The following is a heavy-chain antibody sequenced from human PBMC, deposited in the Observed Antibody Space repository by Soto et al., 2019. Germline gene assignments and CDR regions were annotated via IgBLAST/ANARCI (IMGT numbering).Heavy chain of an antibody. Sequence: PSETLSLTCTVSGGSISSGDYYWSWIRQPPGKGLEWIGDIYYSGSTYYNPSLQSRVTISVDTVRKQVSLQLTSVTAADSATYYCARVHIVSSNFYFLEVWGKGTTVTVSS. CDR3: ARVHIVSSNFYFLEV. V-gene: IGHV4-30-4*01. CDR2: IYYSGST. D-gene: IGHD3-16*02. J-gene: IGHJ6*03. CDR1: GGSISSGDYY.